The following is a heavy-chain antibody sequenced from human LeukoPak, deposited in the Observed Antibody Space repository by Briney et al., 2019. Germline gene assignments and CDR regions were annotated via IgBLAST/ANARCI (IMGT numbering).Heavy chain of an antibody. CDR2: ISSSSSTI. V-gene: IGHV3-48*04. CDR3: ARDGGRGRYYYGSGSLPAFDI. J-gene: IGHJ3*02. D-gene: IGHD3-10*01. Sequence: GGSLRLSCAASGFTFSSYSMNWVRQAPGKGLEWVSYISSSSSTIYYADSVKGRFTISRDNAKNSLYLQMNSLRAEDTAVYYCARDGGRGRYYYGSGSLPAFDIWGQGTMVTVSS. CDR1: GFTFSSYS.